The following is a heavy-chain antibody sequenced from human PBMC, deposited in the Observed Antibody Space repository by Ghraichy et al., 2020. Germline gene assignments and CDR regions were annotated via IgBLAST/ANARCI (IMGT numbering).Heavy chain of an antibody. D-gene: IGHD6-19*01. CDR2: ISSSGNTI. CDR1: GFTFSDYD. CDR3: VRDRKWVGCDY. J-gene: IGHJ4*02. Sequence: GGSLRLSCAASGFTFSDYDMSWIRQAPGKGLEWVSYISSSGNTINYADSVKGRFTISRDNAKSSLFLQMNSLRADDTALYYCVRDRKWVGCDYWGQGALVTVSS. V-gene: IGHV3-11*01.